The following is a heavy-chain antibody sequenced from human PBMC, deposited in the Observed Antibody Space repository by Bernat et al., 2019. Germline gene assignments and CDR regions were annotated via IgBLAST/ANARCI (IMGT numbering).Heavy chain of an antibody. CDR3: ARSTGTYMHDPLDV. D-gene: IGHD2-8*02. CDR2: MNGVSGKT. CDR1: GYTFTSFA. Sequence: QVQLLQSGAEVKKPGATVRVPCEASGYTFTSFAMQWVRQAPGQRLEWMGWMNGVSGKTTYSEKFQGRLTFTRDASASAAYMDLSSLRAEDTALYYCARSTGTYMHDPLDVWGQGTMVTVSS. J-gene: IGHJ3*01. V-gene: IGHV1-3*01.